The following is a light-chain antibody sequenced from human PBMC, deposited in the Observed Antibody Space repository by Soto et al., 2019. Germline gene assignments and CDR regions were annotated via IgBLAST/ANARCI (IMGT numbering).Light chain of an antibody. CDR3: QHYNTWPWT. J-gene: IGKJ1*01. CDR1: QSVSSSY. V-gene: IGKV3-15*01. CDR2: DAS. Sequence: EIVLTQSPGTLSLSPGERATLSCRASQSVSSSYLAWYQQKPGQAPRLLIYDASNRATGSPARFSGSGSGTEFTLTISSLQSEDFAVYYCQHYNTWPWTFGQGTKVDIK.